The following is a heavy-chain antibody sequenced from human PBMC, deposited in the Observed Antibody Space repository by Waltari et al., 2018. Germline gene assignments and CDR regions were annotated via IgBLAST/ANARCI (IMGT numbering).Heavy chain of an antibody. D-gene: IGHD2-21*01. Sequence: QVQLVQSGAEVKKPGASVKVSCKASGYTFTSYDINWVRQATGQGLEWMGWMNPNSGNTGYAQKFQGRVTITADESTSTAYMELSSLRSEDTAVYYCARGEVVIGMDVWGQGTTVTVSS. V-gene: IGHV1-8*01. CDR2: MNPNSGNT. J-gene: IGHJ6*02. CDR3: ARGEVVIGMDV. CDR1: GYTFTSYD.